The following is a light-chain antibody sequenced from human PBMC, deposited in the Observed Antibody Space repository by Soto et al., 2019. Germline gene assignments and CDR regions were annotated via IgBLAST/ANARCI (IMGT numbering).Light chain of an antibody. CDR3: QQSYSTPPWT. J-gene: IGKJ1*01. CDR1: QSIRSY. CDR2: DAS. V-gene: IGKV1-39*01. Sequence: DIQLTQSPSSLSASVGDKVTITCRASQSIRSYLNWVQQKPGKAPKLLIYDASSLQTGVPSRFSGSGSGTDFSLTISSLQPEDCATYYCQQSYSTPPWTSGQATKVDIK.